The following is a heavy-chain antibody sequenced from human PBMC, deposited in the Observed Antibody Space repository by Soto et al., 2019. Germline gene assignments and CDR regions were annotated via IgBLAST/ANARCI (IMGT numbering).Heavy chain of an antibody. Sequence: GGSLRLSCAASGFTFSSYGMHWVRQAPGKGLEWVAVISYDGSNKYYADSVKGRFTISRDNSKNTLYLQMNSLRAEDTAVYYCAKEGVDRGGWVYYYYYMDVWGKGTTVTVSS. V-gene: IGHV3-30*18. J-gene: IGHJ6*03. CDR2: ISYDGSNK. CDR3: AKEGVDRGGWVYYYYYMDV. D-gene: IGHD6-19*01. CDR1: GFTFSSYG.